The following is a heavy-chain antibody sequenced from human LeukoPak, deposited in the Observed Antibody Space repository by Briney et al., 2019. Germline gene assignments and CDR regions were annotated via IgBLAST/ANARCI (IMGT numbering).Heavy chain of an antibody. CDR2: IYHSGST. J-gene: IGHJ4*02. Sequence: SETLSLTCTVSGGSISSGGYSWSWIRQPPGKGLEWIGYIYHSGSTYYNPSLKSRVTISVDTSKNQFSLKLNYVTAADTAVYYCARRNYYFDYWGQGTLVTVSS. CDR3: ARRNYYFDY. CDR1: GGSISSGGYS. V-gene: IGHV4-30-2*01.